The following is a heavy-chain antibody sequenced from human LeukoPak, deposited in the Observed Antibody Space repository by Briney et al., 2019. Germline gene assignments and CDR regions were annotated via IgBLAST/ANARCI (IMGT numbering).Heavy chain of an antibody. D-gene: IGHD3-22*01. J-gene: IGHJ4*02. V-gene: IGHV3-53*01. CDR2: IYSGGST. CDR1: GFTFSNAW. CDR3: AREGDSSGYSQD. Sequence: GGSLRLSCAASGFTFSNAWMSWVRQAPGKGLEWVSVIYSGGSTYYADSVKGRFTISRDNSKNTLYLQMNSLRAEDTAVYYCAREGDSSGYSQDWGQGTLVTVSS.